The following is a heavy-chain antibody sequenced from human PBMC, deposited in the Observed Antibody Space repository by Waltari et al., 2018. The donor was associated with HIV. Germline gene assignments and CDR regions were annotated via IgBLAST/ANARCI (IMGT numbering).Heavy chain of an antibody. CDR2: ISGLGSSP. CDR3: AKASSAFFLPFNYFDS. V-gene: IGHV3-23*05. Sequence: EVQLLESGGGLVQPGGPRRPACAASGFSFSSYAMQWVRQPPGTGLEWVASISGLGSSPHYADSVKGRFGVTRDNSRNTVFLQLTSLKVEDTAVYYCAKASSAFFLPFNYFDSWGQGAQVTVSS. J-gene: IGHJ4*02. CDR1: GFSFSSYA. D-gene: IGHD6-19*01.